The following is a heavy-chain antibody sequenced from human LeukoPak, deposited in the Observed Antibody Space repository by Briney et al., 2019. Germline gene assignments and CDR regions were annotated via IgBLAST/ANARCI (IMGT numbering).Heavy chain of an antibody. V-gene: IGHV3-48*01. J-gene: IGHJ4*02. D-gene: IGHD5-18*01. CDR1: GFTFSSYS. CDR2: ISSSSSTI. CDR3: AKGGQEAMVLY. Sequence: GGSLRLSCAASGFTFSSYSMNWVRQAPGKGLEWVSYISSSSSTIYYADSVKGRFSISRDNSKNTLYLQVNSLRTEDTAVYYCAKGGQEAMVLYWGQGTLVTVSS.